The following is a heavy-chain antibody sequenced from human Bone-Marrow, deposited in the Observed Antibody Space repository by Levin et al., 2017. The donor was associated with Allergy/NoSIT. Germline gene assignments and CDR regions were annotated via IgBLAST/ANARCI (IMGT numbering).Heavy chain of an antibody. Sequence: PGGSLRLSCAASGFTFSSYGMHWVRQAPGKGLEWVAVIWYDGSNKYYADSVKGRFTISRDNSKNTLYLQMNSLRAEDTAVYYCARVVVPAAIHRYYYYGMDVWGQGTTVTVSS. CDR1: GFTFSSYG. V-gene: IGHV3-33*01. J-gene: IGHJ6*02. D-gene: IGHD2-2*02. CDR3: ARVVVPAAIHRYYYYGMDV. CDR2: IWYDGSNK.